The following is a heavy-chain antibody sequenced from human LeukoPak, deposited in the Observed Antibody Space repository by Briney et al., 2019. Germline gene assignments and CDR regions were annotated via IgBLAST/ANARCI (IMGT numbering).Heavy chain of an antibody. CDR2: IKQDGSEK. Sequence: PGGSLRLSCAASGFTFSSYWMGWVRQAPGKGLEWVANIKQDGSEKYYVDSVKGRFTISRDNAKNSLYLQMNSLRAEDTAVYYCAREGSYSSGWYIDYWGQGTLVTVSS. D-gene: IGHD6-19*01. V-gene: IGHV3-7*01. J-gene: IGHJ4*02. CDR1: GFTFSSYW. CDR3: AREGSYSSGWYIDY.